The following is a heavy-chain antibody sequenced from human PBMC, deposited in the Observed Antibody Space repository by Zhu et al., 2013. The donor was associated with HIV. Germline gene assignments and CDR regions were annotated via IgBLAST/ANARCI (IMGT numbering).Heavy chain of an antibody. CDR1: GFTFSNYA. Sequence: EVQLVESGGGLVQPGGSLRLSCAASGFTFSNYAMHWVRQAPGKGLEYVSGISSEGSRTSYADSVKGRFTIPRDNSKNTLYLQMGSLRAEDMAVYYCARAYYDYVWPPSPMDYWGQGTLVTVSS. CDR2: ISSEGSRT. J-gene: IGHJ4*02. V-gene: IGHV3-64*07. D-gene: IGHD3-16*01. CDR3: ARAYYDYVWPPSPMDY.